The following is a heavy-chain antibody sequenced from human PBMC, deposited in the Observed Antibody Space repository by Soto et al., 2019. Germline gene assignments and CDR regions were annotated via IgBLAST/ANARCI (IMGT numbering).Heavy chain of an antibody. CDR2: MNPNSGNT. V-gene: IGHV1-8*01. Sequence: GASVKVSCKASGYTFTSYDINWVRQATGQGLEWMGWMNPNSGNTGYAQKFQGRVTMTRNTSISTAYMELSSLRSEDTAVYYCARGWSSILRXFDWLLPPGTFYYGMDVWGQGTTVTVSS. D-gene: IGHD3-9*01. CDR1: GYTFTSYD. J-gene: IGHJ6*02. CDR3: ARGWSSILRXFDWLLPPGTFYYGMDV.